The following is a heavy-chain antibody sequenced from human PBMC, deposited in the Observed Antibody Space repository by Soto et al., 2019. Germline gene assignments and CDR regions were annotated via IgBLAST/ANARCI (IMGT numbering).Heavy chain of an antibody. D-gene: IGHD3-10*01. CDR2: MHYSGST. V-gene: IGHV4-39*01. Sequence: SETQSLTCTVSGGSISSSSYYWGWIRQHPGKGLEWIMYMHYSGSTNYNPSLKSRVTISVDTSKNQFSLKLTSVTAADTAVYYCARHKITALLDYRGQGTLVTVSS. CDR1: GGSISSSSYY. J-gene: IGHJ4*02. CDR3: ARHKITALLDY.